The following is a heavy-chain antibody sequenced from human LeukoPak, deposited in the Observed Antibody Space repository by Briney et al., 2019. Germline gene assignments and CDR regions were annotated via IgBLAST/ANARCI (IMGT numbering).Heavy chain of an antibody. V-gene: IGHV3-21*04. Sequence: GGSLRLSCAASGFTFSSYSMKWVRQAPGKGLEWVSSISSSSSYIYYADSVKGRFTISRDNAKNSLYLQMNSLRAEDTAIYYCAKLQTAVVPAATLGFDSWGQGTLVTVSS. CDR2: ISSSSSYI. D-gene: IGHD2-2*01. CDR3: AKLQTAVVPAATLGFDS. CDR1: GFTFSSYS. J-gene: IGHJ4*02.